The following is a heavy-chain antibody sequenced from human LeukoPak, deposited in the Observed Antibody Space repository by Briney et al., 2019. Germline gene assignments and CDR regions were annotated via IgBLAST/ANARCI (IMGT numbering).Heavy chain of an antibody. Sequence: PSETLSLTCTVSGGSISSSSYYWGWIRQPPGKGLEWIGSIYYSGSTYYNPSLKSRVTISVDTSKNQFSLKLSSVTAADTTVYYCASSSSGLLGSSHWGQGTLVTVSS. J-gene: IGHJ4*02. CDR1: GGSISSSSYY. CDR3: ASSSSGLLGSSH. CDR2: IYYSGST. D-gene: IGHD6-6*01. V-gene: IGHV4-39*01.